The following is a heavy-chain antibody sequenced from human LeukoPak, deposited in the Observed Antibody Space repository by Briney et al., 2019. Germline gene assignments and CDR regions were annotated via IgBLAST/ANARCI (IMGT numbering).Heavy chain of an antibody. D-gene: IGHD3-16*02. J-gene: IGHJ4*02. V-gene: IGHV1-2*02. CDR2: INPNSGGT. Sequence: GASVKVSCKASGYTFTGYYMHWVRQAPGQGLERMGWINPNSGGTNYAQKFQGRVTMTRDTSISTAYMELSRLRSDDTAVYYCARSLYDYVWGSYRWDFDYWGQGTLVTVSS. CDR3: ARSLYDYVWGSYRWDFDY. CDR1: GYTFTGYY.